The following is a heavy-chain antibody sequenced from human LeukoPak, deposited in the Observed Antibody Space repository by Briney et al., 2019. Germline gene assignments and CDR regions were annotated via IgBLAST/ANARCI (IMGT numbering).Heavy chain of an antibody. D-gene: IGHD2-2*01. CDR2: LNPNNGGT. CDR3: ARYCPSSCNAGDTFDI. J-gene: IGHJ3*02. CDR1: GYTFSGHY. V-gene: IGHV1-2*02. Sequence: ASVKVSCKASGYTFSGHYLHWVRQAPGQGLEWMGWLNPNNGGTKYAQKFQGRVTMTRDTSITTAYMELSSLRSDDTAVYYCARYCPSSCNAGDTFDIWGQGTVVTVSS.